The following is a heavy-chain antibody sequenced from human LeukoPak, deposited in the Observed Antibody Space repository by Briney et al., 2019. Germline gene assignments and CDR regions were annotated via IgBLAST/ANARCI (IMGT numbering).Heavy chain of an antibody. D-gene: IGHD1-26*01. CDR1: GFTFSSYW. J-gene: IGHJ4*02. CDR2: INLDGTER. CDR3: ARDNVGATPFDY. V-gene: IGHV3-7*05. Sequence: GGSLRLSCAASGFTFSSYWMSWVRQAPGKGLEWVANINLDGTERHYVDSVKGRFTISRDNAKKSLYLQMNSLRDEDTAVYYCARDNVGATPFDYWGQGTLVTVSS.